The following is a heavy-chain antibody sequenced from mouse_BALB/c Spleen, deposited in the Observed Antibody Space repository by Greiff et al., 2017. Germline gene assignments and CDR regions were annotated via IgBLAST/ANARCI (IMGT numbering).Heavy chain of an antibody. J-gene: IGHJ3*01. V-gene: IGHV1-4*01. CDR3: TLDSSGSAWFAY. CDR2: INPSSGYT. D-gene: IGHD3-2*01. Sequence: QVQLQQSGAELARPGASVKMSCKASGYTFTSYTMPWVKQRPRQGLEWIGYINPSSGYTNYNQKFKDKATLTADKSSSTAYMQLSSLTSEDSAVYYCTLDSSGSAWFAYWGQGTLVTVSA. CDR1: GYTFTSYT.